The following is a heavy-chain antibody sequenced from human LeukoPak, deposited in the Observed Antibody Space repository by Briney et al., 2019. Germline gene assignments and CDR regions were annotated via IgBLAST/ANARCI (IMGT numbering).Heavy chain of an antibody. CDR3: AGSSWSTSRDAFDI. CDR1: GGSISSSSYY. V-gene: IGHV4-39*01. Sequence: SETLSLTCTVSGGSISSSSYYWGWIRQPPGKGLEWIGSIYYSGSTYYNPSLKSRVTISVDTSKNQFSLKLSSVTAADTAVYYCAGSSWSTSRDAFDIWGQGTMVTVSS. D-gene: IGHD6-13*01. J-gene: IGHJ3*02. CDR2: IYYSGST.